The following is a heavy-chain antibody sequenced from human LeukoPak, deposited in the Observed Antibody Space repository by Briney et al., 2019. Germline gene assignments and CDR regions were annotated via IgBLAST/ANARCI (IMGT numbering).Heavy chain of an antibody. Sequence: SETLSLTCTVSGGSIDNYYWTWIRQPPGKGLEWIGYVYYGGITKYNPSPMSRVTISVDTSKNQFSLKVTSVTAADTAVYYCARDVDPHFWGQGTLVTVSS. D-gene: IGHD5-12*01. CDR2: VYYGGIT. J-gene: IGHJ1*01. CDR1: GGSIDNYY. V-gene: IGHV4-59*01. CDR3: ARDVDPHF.